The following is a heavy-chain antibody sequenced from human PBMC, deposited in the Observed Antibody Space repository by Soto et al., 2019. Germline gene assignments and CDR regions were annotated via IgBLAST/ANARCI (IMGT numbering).Heavy chain of an antibody. V-gene: IGHV3-30*18. Sequence: VQLLESGGGLIQPGGSLRLSCAASGFTFSYGIHWLRQAPGKGLEWVAYISYDSSNKFYGDSVKVLFTISRDNSKNTQFLQMNSLRAEDTAVYYCAKLVIGYCSGNTCDDYWGQGTLVAVSS. J-gene: IGHJ4*02. D-gene: IGHD2-15*01. CDR2: ISYDSSNK. CDR1: GFTFSYG. CDR3: AKLVIGYCSGNTCDDY.